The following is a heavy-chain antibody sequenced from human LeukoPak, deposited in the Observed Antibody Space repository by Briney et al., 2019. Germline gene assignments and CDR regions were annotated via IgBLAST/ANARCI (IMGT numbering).Heavy chain of an antibody. D-gene: IGHD3-22*01. CDR3: ARGESSGSNWFDP. V-gene: IGHV4-39*07. J-gene: IGHJ5*02. CDR1: GGSISSSSYY. CDR2: IYYSGST. Sequence: SETLSLTCTVSGGSISSSSYYWGWIRQPPGKGLEWIGSIYYSGSTYYNPSLKSRVTISVDTSKNQFSLKLSSVTAADTAVYYCARGESSGSNWFDPWGQGTLVTVSS.